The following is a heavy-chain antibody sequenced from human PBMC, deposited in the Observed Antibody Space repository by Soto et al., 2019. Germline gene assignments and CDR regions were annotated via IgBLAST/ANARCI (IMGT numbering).Heavy chain of an antibody. J-gene: IGHJ5*02. CDR2: IYYSGST. CDR3: ARAKRVYSYGTNWFYP. CDR1: GGSISSYY. Sequence: SETLSLTCTVSGGSISSYYWSWIRQTPGKGLEWIGYIYYSGSTNYNPSLKSRVTISVDTSKNQFSLKLSSVTAADTAVYYCARAKRVYSYGTNWFYPWGQGTLVTVSS. D-gene: IGHD5-18*01. V-gene: IGHV4-59*01.